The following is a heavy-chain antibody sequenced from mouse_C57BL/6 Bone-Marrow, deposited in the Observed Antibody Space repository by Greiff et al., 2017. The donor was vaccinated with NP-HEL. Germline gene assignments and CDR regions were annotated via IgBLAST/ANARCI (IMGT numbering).Heavy chain of an antibody. J-gene: IGHJ1*03. Sequence: DVMLVESGGGLVKPGGSLKLSCAASGFTFSDYGMHWVRQAPEKGLEWVAYISSGSSTIYYADTVKGRFTISRDNAKNTLFLQMTSLRSEDTAMYYCASNYGYHYWYFDVWGTGTTVTVSS. V-gene: IGHV5-17*01. CDR1: GFTFSDYG. CDR3: ASNYGYHYWYFDV. CDR2: ISSGSSTI. D-gene: IGHD2-2*01.